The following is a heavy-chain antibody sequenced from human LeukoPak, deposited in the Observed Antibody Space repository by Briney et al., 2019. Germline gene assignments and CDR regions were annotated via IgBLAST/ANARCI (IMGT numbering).Heavy chain of an antibody. CDR2: ISGSGGST. D-gene: IGHD5-18*01. V-gene: IGHV3-23*01. J-gene: IGHJ4*02. Sequence: GGSLRLSCAASGFTFSSYAMSWVRQAPGKGLEWVSAISGSGGSTYYADSVKGRFTISRDNSKNTLYLQMGSLRAEDMAVYYCARGMGYSYGDYWGQGTLVTVSS. CDR1: GFTFSSYA. CDR3: ARGMGYSYGDY.